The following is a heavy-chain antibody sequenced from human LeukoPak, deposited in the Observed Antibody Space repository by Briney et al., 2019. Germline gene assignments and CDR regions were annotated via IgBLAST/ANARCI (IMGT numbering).Heavy chain of an antibody. CDR1: GYSFTSYW. CDR3: ARHPQRYSSSPNWFDP. Sequence: GESLKISCKGSGYSFTSYWIGWVRQMPGKGLEWMGIIYPGDSDTRYSPSFQGQVTISADKSISTAYLQWSSLKASDTAMYHCARHPQRYSSSPNWFDPWGQGTLVTVSS. V-gene: IGHV5-51*01. J-gene: IGHJ5*02. D-gene: IGHD6-13*01. CDR2: IYPGDSDT.